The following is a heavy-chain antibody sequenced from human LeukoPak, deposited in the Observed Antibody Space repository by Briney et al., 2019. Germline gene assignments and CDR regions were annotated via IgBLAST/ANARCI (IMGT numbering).Heavy chain of an antibody. D-gene: IGHD6-6*01. J-gene: IGHJ5*02. CDR1: GGSISSYY. V-gene: IGHV4-4*07. Sequence: PSETLSLTCTVSGGSISSYYWSWIRQPAGKGLEWIGRIYTSGSTNYNPSLKSRVTMSVDTSKNQFSLKLSSVTAADTAVYYCARSPWGSSSSHNWFDPWGQGTLVTVSS. CDR3: ARSPWGSSSSHNWFDP. CDR2: IYTSGST.